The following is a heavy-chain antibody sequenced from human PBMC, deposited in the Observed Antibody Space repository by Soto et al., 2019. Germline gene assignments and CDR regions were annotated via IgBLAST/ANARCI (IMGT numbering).Heavy chain of an antibody. V-gene: IGHV1-8*01. CDR2: MNPNSGNT. D-gene: IGHD3-16*01. CDR3: ARAVMITFNPLFDP. J-gene: IGHJ5*02. Sequence: ASVKVSCKASGYTFTSYDINWVRQATGQGLEWMGWMNPNSGNTGYAQKFQGRVTMTRNTSISTAYMELSSLRSEDTAVYYCARAVMITFNPLFDPWGQGTLVTVSS. CDR1: GYTFTSYD.